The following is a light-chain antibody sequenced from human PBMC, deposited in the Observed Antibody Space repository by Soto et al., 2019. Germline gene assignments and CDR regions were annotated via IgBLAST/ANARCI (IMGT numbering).Light chain of an antibody. Sequence: VMTQSPATLSVSPGERAALSSRASENVGGNLAWYQQKPGQAPRLLIYGVSRRATGIPARFSGSGFGTEFTLTISSLQSDDFAVYYCQQYSNWPPWTFGQGTKVEIK. CDR3: QQYSNWPPWT. J-gene: IGKJ1*01. CDR1: ENVGGN. V-gene: IGKV3-15*01. CDR2: GVS.